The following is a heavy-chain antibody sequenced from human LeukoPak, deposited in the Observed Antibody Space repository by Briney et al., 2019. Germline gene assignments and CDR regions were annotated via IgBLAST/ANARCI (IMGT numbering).Heavy chain of an antibody. D-gene: IGHD3-22*01. J-gene: IGHJ5*01. V-gene: IGHV3-74*01. CDR2: INSDGSRI. Sequence: PGKSLRLSCAASGFTFSSYWMHWVRQVPGKGLVWVSGINSDGSRITYADSVKGRFTISRDNAKNTLYLQMNSLRVEDTAVYYCATGYSDSLRSPLDSWGQGTLVTVSS. CDR3: ATGYSDSLRSPLDS. CDR1: GFTFSSYW.